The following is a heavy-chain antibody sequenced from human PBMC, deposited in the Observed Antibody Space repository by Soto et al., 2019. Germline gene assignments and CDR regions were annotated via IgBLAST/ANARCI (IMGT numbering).Heavy chain of an antibody. CDR2: INAGNGNT. CDR1: GYTFTSYA. D-gene: IGHD3-10*01. CDR3: XXXXXYYLYDY. V-gene: IGHV1-3*01. J-gene: IGHJ4*02. Sequence: QVQLVQSGAEVKKPGASVKVSCKASGYTFTSYAMHWVRQAPGQRLEWMGWINAGNGNTKYSQKFQGRVTITRETXXXXXXXXXXXXXXXXXXXXXXXXXXXYYLYDYWGQGTLVTVSS.